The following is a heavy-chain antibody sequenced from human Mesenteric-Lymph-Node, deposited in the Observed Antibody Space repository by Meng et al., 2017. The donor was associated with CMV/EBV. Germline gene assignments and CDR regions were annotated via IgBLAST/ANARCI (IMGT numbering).Heavy chain of an antibody. CDR1: GGSFRCYY. V-gene: IGHV4-34*01. CDR2: INHSGST. CDR3: ARHQRWLKSEGGFNY. D-gene: IGHD4-23*01. J-gene: IGHJ4*02. Sequence: LRQLVAGLLKPSETLFLTCGVYGGSFRCYYWSWIRQPPGKGLEWIGEINHSGSTNYNPSLKSRVTISVDTSKNQFSLKLSSVTAADTAVYYCARHQRWLKSEGGFNYWGQGTLVTVSS.